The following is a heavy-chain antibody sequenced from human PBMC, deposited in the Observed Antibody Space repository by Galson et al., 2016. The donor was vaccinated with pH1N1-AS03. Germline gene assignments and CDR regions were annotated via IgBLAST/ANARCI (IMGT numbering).Heavy chain of an antibody. Sequence: PALVKPTQTLTLTCTVSGFSLSTGGMRVSWIRQPPGKALEWLGRTDWDDGTFYSTSLKTRLTISKDTSKNQVVLTMTNMDPVDTGTYYCARTLNYNTGLDVWGPGATVTVSS. CDR3: ARTLNYNTGLDV. CDR2: TDWDDGT. V-gene: IGHV2-70*04. D-gene: IGHD5-24*01. J-gene: IGHJ6*02. CDR1: GFSLSTGGMR.